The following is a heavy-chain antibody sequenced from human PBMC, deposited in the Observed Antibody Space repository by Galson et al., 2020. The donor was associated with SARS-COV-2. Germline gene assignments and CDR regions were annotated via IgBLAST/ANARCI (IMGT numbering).Heavy chain of an antibody. Sequence: GGSLRLSCAASGFTFSSYGMHWVRQAPGKGLEWVAVISYDGSNKYYADSVKGRFTISRDNSKNTLYLQMNSLRAEDTAVYYCAKPPWEDYYYDSSGSESDYWGQGTLVTVSS. CDR2: ISYDGSNK. V-gene: IGHV3-30*18. CDR3: AKPPWEDYYYDSSGSESDY. D-gene: IGHD3-22*01. CDR1: GFTFSSYG. J-gene: IGHJ4*02.